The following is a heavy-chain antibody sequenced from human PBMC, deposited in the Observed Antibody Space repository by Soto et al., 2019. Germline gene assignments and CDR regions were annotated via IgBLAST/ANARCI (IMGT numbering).Heavy chain of an antibody. V-gene: IGHV1-8*01. CDR3: ARRKERSGPHYFDY. J-gene: IGHJ4*02. D-gene: IGHD6-25*01. CDR2: MNPYSGNT. Sequence: VKVSCKASGYTFTTYDISWVRQATGQGLEWMGWMNPYSGNTGYAQKFQGRVTVTRNTSISTVYMELSGLRPDDTAVYYCARRKERSGPHYFDYWGQGSQVTVSS. CDR1: GYTFTTYD.